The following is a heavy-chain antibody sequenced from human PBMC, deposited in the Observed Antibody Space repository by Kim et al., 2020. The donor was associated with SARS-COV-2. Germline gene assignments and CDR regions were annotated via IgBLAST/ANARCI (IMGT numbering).Heavy chain of an antibody. Sequence: GGSLRLSCAASGFTFSSYGMHWVRQAPGKGLEWVAVIWYDGSNKYYADSVKGRFTISRDNSKNTLYLQMNSLRAEDTAVYYCARRRNTAMGMGGDFDYWGQGTLVTVSS. D-gene: IGHD5-18*01. J-gene: IGHJ4*02. CDR3: ARRRNTAMGMGGDFDY. CDR2: IWYDGSNK. V-gene: IGHV3-33*08. CDR1: GFTFSSYG.